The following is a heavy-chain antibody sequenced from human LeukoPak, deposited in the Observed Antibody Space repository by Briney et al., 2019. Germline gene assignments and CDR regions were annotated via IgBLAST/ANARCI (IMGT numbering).Heavy chain of an antibody. CDR2: ISRTSSDI. Sequence: GGSLRLSCAASGFTFSDHYMTWFRQAPGKGLEWLSYISRTSSDIKYADSVKGRFTISRDNGMNSLYLQMNSPRVEDTAVYYCSRDPRGGDFWGQGTLVTVSS. V-gene: IGHV3-11*05. CDR1: GFTFSDHY. J-gene: IGHJ4*02. CDR3: SRDPRGGDF. D-gene: IGHD5-12*01.